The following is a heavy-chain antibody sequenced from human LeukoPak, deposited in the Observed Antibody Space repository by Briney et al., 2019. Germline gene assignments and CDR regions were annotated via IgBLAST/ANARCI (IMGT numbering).Heavy chain of an antibody. CDR3: ARDYDFWSGYPRVCGMDV. CDR1: GFTFSSYG. CDR2: IWYDGSNK. V-gene: IGHV3-33*01. D-gene: IGHD3-3*01. J-gene: IGHJ6*02. Sequence: GGSLRLSCAASGFTFSSYGMHWVRQAPGKGLEWVAVIWYDGSNKYYADSVKGRFTISRDNYKNTLYLQMNSLRAEDTAVYYCARDYDFWSGYPRVCGMDVWGQGTTVTVSS.